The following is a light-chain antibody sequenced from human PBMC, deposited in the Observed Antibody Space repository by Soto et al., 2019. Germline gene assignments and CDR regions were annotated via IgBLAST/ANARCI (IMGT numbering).Light chain of an antibody. CDR3: SSHTSSSTQVV. J-gene: IGLJ2*01. Sequence: QSVLTQPASVSGSPGQSITISCTGTSSDVGGYNYVSWYQQHPGKAPKLMIYDVSNRPSGVSNRFSGSKSGNTASLTISGLQAEDEADYYCSSHTSSSTQVVFGGGTKLTVL. CDR1: SSDVGGYNY. CDR2: DVS. V-gene: IGLV2-14*01.